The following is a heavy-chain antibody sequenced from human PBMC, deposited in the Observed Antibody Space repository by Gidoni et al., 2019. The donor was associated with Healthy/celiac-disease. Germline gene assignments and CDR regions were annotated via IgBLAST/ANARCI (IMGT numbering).Heavy chain of an antibody. J-gene: IGHJ4*02. Sequence: QVQLQQWGAGLLKPSETLSLTCAVYGGSFSGYYWSWIRQPPGKGLEWIGEINHSGSTNYNQSLKSRVTISVDTSKNQFSLKLSSVTAADTAVYYCARGRRWLHGARGYYFDYWGQGTLVTVSS. CDR2: INHSGST. D-gene: IGHD5-12*01. CDR1: GGSFSGYY. CDR3: ARGRRWLHGARGYYFDY. V-gene: IGHV4-34*01.